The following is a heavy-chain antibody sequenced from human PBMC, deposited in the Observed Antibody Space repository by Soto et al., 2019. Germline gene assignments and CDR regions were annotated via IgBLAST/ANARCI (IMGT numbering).Heavy chain of an antibody. Sequence: SETLSLTCTASGGSISSSNYYWSWIRQPQGKGLEWIGYIYYGGDSFYNPSLKSRVTISVDTSKNQFSLKVNSVTAADTAVYYCARVRGAVGGEIAIDYWGLGTLVTVS. CDR2: IYYGGDS. V-gene: IGHV4-30-4*01. CDR3: ARVRGAVGGEIAIDY. D-gene: IGHD3-10*01. CDR1: GGSISSSNYY. J-gene: IGHJ4*02.